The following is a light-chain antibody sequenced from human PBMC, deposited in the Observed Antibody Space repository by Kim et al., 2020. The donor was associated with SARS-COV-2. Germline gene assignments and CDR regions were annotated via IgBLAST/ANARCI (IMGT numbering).Light chain of an antibody. CDR2: INSDGSH. CDR1: SGHRSYA. Sequence: QLVLTQSPSASASLGASVKLTCTLSSGHRSYAITWHQQQPEKGPRYLMKINSDGSHSKGDGIPDRFSGSSSGAERYLTISSLQSEDEADYYCQTWDTGIRVFGGGTQLTV. J-gene: IGLJ3*02. V-gene: IGLV4-69*01. CDR3: QTWDTGIRV.